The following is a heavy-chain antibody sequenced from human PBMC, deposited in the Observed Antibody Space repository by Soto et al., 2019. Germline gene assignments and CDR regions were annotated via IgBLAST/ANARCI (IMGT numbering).Heavy chain of an antibody. J-gene: IGHJ6*02. V-gene: IGHV1-69*01. CDR1: GGTFSSYA. D-gene: IGHD1-26*01. CDR2: IIPIFGTA. Sequence: QVQLVQSGAEVKKPGSSVKVSCKASGGTFSSYAISWVRQAPGQGLEWMGGIIPIFGTANYAQKFQGRVTITADESTSTAYMELGSLRSEDTAVYYCARGGKWELLLGGEAYYYYYGMDVWGQGTTVTVSS. CDR3: ARGGKWELLLGGEAYYYYYGMDV.